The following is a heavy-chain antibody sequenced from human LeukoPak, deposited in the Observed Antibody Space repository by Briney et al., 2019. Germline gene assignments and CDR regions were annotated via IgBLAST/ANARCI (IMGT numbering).Heavy chain of an antibody. V-gene: IGHV4-4*08. J-gene: IGHJ1*01. CDR3: AGRGQRYFRA. CDR2: IYRFGNT. CDR1: GDSISSDY. Sequence: SETLSLTCTVSGDSISSDYWSWIRQPPGNALEWIGYIYRFGNTDYNPYLMRRVTISLGTSKKQLSLSLTSVTAADTAVYYCAGRGQRYFRAWGQGTLVTVSS. D-gene: IGHD3-9*01.